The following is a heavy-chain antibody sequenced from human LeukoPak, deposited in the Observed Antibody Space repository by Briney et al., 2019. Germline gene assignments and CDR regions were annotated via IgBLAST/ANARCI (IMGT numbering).Heavy chain of an antibody. Sequence: GRSLRLSCAASGFTFSSYGMHWVRQAPGKGLEWVAVISYDGSNKYYADSVKGRFTISRDSSKNTLYLQMNSLRAEDTAVYYCAKDRGIVVVVALTGGMDVWGQGTTVTVSS. D-gene: IGHD2-15*01. CDR2: ISYDGSNK. CDR3: AKDRGIVVVVALTGGMDV. J-gene: IGHJ6*02. V-gene: IGHV3-30*18. CDR1: GFTFSSYG.